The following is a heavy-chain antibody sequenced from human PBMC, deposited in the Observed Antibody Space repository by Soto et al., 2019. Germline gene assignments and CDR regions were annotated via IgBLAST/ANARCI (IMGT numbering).Heavy chain of an antibody. J-gene: IGHJ6*02. CDR1: GFTFGDHY. CDR3: ARGRPTYYYYGLDV. V-gene: IGHV3-11*06. D-gene: IGHD3-10*01. Sequence: QVQLVESGGGLVRPGGPLRLSCAASGFTFGDHYMSWIRQVPGKGLEWISYISSSGSFTNYADSVKGRFTISRDNGKKSLYLQMNNLTADDTALYYCARGRPTYYYYGLDVWGQGTTVTVS. CDR2: ISSSGSFT.